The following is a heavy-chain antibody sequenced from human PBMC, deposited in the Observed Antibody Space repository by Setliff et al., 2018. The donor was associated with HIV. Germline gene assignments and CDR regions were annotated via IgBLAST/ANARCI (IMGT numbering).Heavy chain of an antibody. J-gene: IGHJ4*02. Sequence: TLSLTCTVSGGSITSGNYYWSWIRQPPGKGLEWIGYIYYSGSTYYNPSLKSRVTISVDTSKNQFYLKLSSVTAADTAVYYCAREPASFGGVIVPFFDYWGQGTLVTVSS. D-gene: IGHD3-16*02. CDR1: GGSITSGNYY. CDR3: AREPASFGGVIVPFFDY. CDR2: IYYSGST. V-gene: IGHV4-30-4*08.